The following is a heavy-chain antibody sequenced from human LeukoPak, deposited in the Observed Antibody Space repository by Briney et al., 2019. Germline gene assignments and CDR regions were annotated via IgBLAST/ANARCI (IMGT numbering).Heavy chain of an antibody. V-gene: IGHV1-8*01. CDR3: ARARYGSGSLNDY. J-gene: IGHJ4*02. CDR2: MNPNSGNT. Sequence: ASVKVSCKASGYTFTSYDINWVRQAPGQGLEWMGWMNPNSGNTGYAQKFQGRVTMTRNTSISTAYMELSSLRSEDTAVYYCARARYGSGSLNDYWGQGTLVTVSS. D-gene: IGHD3-10*01. CDR1: GYTFTSYD.